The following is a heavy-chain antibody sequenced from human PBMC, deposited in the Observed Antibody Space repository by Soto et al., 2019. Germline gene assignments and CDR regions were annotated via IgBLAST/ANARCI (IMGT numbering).Heavy chain of an antibody. CDR3: ARVRYGGYAFES. J-gene: IGHJ4*02. CDR2: INSDGTTI. D-gene: IGHD5-12*01. Sequence: GGSLRLSCAASGFTFSDYWMHWVRQAPGKGLVWVSRINSDGTTISYADSVKGRFTISRDNAENTLFLQMNSLRAEGTAVYYCARVRYGGYAFESWGQGTLVTVSS. CDR1: GFTFSDYW. V-gene: IGHV3-74*01.